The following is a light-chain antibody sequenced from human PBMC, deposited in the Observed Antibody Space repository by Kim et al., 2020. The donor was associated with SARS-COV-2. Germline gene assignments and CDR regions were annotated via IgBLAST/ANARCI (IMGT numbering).Light chain of an antibody. CDR1: TLGDKY. V-gene: IGLV3-1*01. Sequence: SSSLPPPPSLSVSPGQTASITCSGDTLGDKYACWYQQKPGQSPLLVIYQDNKRPSGIPERFSGSNSGNTATLTISGTQAMDEADYYCQARDSSTEVFGTGTKVTVL. J-gene: IGLJ1*01. CDR3: QARDSSTEV. CDR2: QDN.